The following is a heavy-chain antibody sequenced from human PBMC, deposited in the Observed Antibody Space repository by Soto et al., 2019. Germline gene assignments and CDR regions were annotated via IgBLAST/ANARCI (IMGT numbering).Heavy chain of an antibody. CDR3: ARMSDGGGYSGYDYYGMDV. CDR2: IYPGDSDT. D-gene: IGHD5-12*01. CDR1: GYSFTSYW. Sequence: GESLKISCKGSGYSFTSYWIGWVRQMPGKGLEWMGIIYPGDSDTRYSPSFQGQVTISADKSISTAYLQWSSLKDSDTAMYYCARMSDGGGYSGYDYYGMDVWGQGTTVTVSS. V-gene: IGHV5-51*01. J-gene: IGHJ6*02.